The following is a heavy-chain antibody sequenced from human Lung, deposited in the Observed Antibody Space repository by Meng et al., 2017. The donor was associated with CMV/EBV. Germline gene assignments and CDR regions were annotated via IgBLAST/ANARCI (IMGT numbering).Heavy chain of an antibody. CDR1: GDSXPSNSAA. CDR3: ARFGTVGAGSGVYFDY. Sequence: SQXXXLTXAILGDSXPSNSAAWNWIRQSPSRGLEWLGRTYNRSKWYNDYAVSAKSRITINPDTSKNQFSLQLNSVTPEDTAVYYCARFGTVGAGSGVYFDYWXQGTLVTVSS. D-gene: IGHD3-10*01. V-gene: IGHV6-1*01. J-gene: IGHJ4*02. CDR2: TYNRSKWYN.